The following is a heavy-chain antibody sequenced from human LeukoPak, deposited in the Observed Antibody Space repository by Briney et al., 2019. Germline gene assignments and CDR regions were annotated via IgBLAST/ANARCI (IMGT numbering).Heavy chain of an antibody. CDR2: INQDGREK. CDR3: ARDLRWTGGYFDY. CDR1: GFTFSNYW. D-gene: IGHD1-14*01. V-gene: IGHV3-7*01. Sequence: QPGGSLRLSCAASGFTFSNYWMSWVRQAPGKGLEWVANINQDGREKYYMDSVKGRFTISRDNAKNSLYLQMNSLGAEDTAVYYCARDLRWTGGYFDYWGQGTLVTVSS. J-gene: IGHJ4*02.